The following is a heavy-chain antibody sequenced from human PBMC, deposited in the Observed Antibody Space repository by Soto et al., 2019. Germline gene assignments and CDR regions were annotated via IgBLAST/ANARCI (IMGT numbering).Heavy chain of an antibody. D-gene: IGHD3-16*01. CDR2: IFPDDSDT. V-gene: IGHV5-51*01. Sequence: PGESVKISCXASGYIIENYWIGWVRQMPGQGLEWMGIIFPDDSDTRYSPSFQGHVTISVDKSISTAYVQWSSLKASDSAIYYCFRGGVTSRTFDYWGQGTLVTVSS. J-gene: IGHJ4*02. CDR1: GYIIENYW. CDR3: FRGGVTSRTFDY.